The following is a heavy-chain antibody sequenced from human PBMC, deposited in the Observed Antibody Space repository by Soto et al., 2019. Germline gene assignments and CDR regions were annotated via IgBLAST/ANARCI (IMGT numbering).Heavy chain of an antibody. CDR3: ARESSSGRRDRIDY. D-gene: IGHD6-19*01. CDR2: IWYDGTNR. J-gene: IGHJ4*02. Sequence: QVKLVESGGGVVQPGRSLRLSCAASGFTFSNHGMHWVRQAPGKGLEWVTVIWYDGTNRFYADSVKGRFTISRDISENTVFLQMNSLRAEDTAVYYRARESSSGRRDRIDYWGQGTLVTVSS. V-gene: IGHV3-33*01. CDR1: GFTFSNHG.